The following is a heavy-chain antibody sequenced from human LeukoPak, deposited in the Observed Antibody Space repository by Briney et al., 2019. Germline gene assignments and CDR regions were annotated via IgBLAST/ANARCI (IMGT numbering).Heavy chain of an antibody. CDR1: GGSFSGYY. CDR2: INHSGST. CDR3: ARTGYYCSGGSCYLAVFDY. D-gene: IGHD2-15*01. J-gene: IGHJ4*02. Sequence: SETLSLTCAIYGGSFSGYYWSWIRQPPGKGLEWIGEINHSGSTNYNPSLKSRVTISVDTSKNQFSLKLSSVTAADTAVYYCARTGYYCSGGSCYLAVFDYWGQGTLVTVSS. V-gene: IGHV4-34*01.